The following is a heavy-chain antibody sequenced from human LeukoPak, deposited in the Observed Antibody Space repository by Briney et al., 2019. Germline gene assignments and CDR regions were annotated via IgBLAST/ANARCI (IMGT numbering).Heavy chain of an antibody. D-gene: IGHD6-19*01. J-gene: IGHJ5*02. CDR3: ARDPGSFLSSSGWLNWFDP. V-gene: IGHV1-18*01. CDR1: GYTFTSYG. Sequence: ASVKVSCKASGYTFTSYGISWVRQAPGQGLEWMGWISAYKGNTKYAQKFQGRVTLTTDTSTSTAYMELRGLRSDDTAVYYCARDPGSFLSSSGWLNWFDPWGQGTLVTVSS. CDR2: ISAYKGNT.